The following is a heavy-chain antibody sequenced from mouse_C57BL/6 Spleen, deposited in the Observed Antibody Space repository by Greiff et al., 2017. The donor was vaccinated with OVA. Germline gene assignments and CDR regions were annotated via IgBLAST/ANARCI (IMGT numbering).Heavy chain of an antibody. J-gene: IGHJ2*01. D-gene: IGHD1-1*01. CDR3: ARYYCGSSYPPYYFDY. Sequence: VQLQQPGAELVKPGASVKMSCKASGYTFTSYWITWVKQRPGQGLEWIGDIYPGSGSTNYNEKFKSKATLTVDTSSSTAYMQLSSLTSEDSAVYYCARYYCGSSYPPYYFDYWGQGTTLTVSS. CDR1: GYTFTSYW. CDR2: IYPGSGST. V-gene: IGHV1-55*01.